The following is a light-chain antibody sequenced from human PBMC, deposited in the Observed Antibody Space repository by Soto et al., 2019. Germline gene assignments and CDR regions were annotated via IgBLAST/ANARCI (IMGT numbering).Light chain of an antibody. V-gene: IGKV1-27*01. J-gene: IGKJ5*01. CDR1: QGIGNS. CDR2: SAS. CDR3: QKYNTVPAT. Sequence: DIQMTQSPTSLSASVGDRVTITCRASQGIGNSLAWYQQKPWTVPKLLIYSASTLQSGVPSRFSGSGSGTDFTLTISILQPEDVAAYYCQKYNTVPATFGQRTRLEIK.